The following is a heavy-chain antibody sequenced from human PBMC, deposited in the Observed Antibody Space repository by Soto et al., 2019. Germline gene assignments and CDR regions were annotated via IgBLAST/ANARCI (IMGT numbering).Heavy chain of an antibody. V-gene: IGHV3-30*18. J-gene: IGHJ6*03. Sequence: GGSLRLSCAASGFTFSSYGMHWVRQAPGKGLEWVAVISYDGSNKYYADSVKGRFTISRDNSKNTLYLQMNSLRAEDTAVYYCAKVLLWFGELSDDYYIDVWGKGTTVTVSS. D-gene: IGHD3-10*01. CDR2: ISYDGSNK. CDR3: AKVLLWFGELSDDYYIDV. CDR1: GFTFSSYG.